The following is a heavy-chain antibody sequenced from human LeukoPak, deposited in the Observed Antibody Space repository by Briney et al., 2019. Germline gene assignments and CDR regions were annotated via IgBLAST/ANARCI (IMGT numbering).Heavy chain of an antibody. CDR1: GDSVSSNSAA. Sequence: SQTLSLTCAISGDSVSSNSAAWHWIRQSPSRGLEWLGRTYYRSKWYTDYAVSVKSRITINPDTSKNQFSLQLNSVTPEDTAVYNCARERDGYNYVELWCFDLWGRGTLVTVSS. CDR3: ARERDGYNYVELWCFDL. D-gene: IGHD5-24*01. J-gene: IGHJ2*01. V-gene: IGHV6-1*01. CDR2: TYYRSKWYT.